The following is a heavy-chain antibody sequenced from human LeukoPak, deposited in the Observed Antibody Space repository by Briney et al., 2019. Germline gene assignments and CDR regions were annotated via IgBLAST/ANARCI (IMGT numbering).Heavy chain of an antibody. V-gene: IGHV3-21*01. Sequence: GRSLRLSCAASGFTFSSYSMNWVRQAPGKGLEWVSSISSSSSYIYYADSVKGRFTISRDNAKNSLYLQMNSLRAEDTAVYYCARTLLLWFGELLSPGMAFDIWGQGTMVTVSS. CDR3: ARTLLLWFGELLSPGMAFDI. D-gene: IGHD3-10*01. J-gene: IGHJ3*02. CDR1: GFTFSSYS. CDR2: ISSSSSYI.